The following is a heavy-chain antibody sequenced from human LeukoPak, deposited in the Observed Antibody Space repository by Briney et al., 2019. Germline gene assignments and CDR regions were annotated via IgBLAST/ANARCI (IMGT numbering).Heavy chain of an antibody. CDR2: INPNSGGT. Sequence: GASVKISCKASGYTFTGYYMHWVRQAPGQGLEWMGRINPNSGGTNYAQKFQGRVTMTRDTSISTAYMELSRLRSDDTAVYYCARGLEDGWPFDYWGQGTLVTVSS. D-gene: IGHD2-15*01. CDR3: ARGLEDGWPFDY. J-gene: IGHJ4*02. CDR1: GYTFTGYY. V-gene: IGHV1-2*06.